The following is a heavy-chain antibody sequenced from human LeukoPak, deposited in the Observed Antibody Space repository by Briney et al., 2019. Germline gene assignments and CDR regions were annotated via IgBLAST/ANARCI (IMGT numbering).Heavy chain of an antibody. D-gene: IGHD3-22*01. CDR3: ARGILHNYQRNGYLSDFDS. V-gene: IGHV1-8*01. Sequence: GASVKVSCKASGYSFTSYDINWVRQAAGQGLEWMGWMNPNTGNTGPAQKFQGRLTMTRDTSINTAYMDLSGLTSEDTAVYYCARGILHNYQRNGYLSDFDSWGQGTLVTVSS. J-gene: IGHJ4*02. CDR2: MNPNTGNT. CDR1: GYSFTSYD.